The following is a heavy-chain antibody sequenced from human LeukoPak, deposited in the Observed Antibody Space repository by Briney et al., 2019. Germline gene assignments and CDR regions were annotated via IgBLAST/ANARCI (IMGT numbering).Heavy chain of an antibody. D-gene: IGHD6-13*01. J-gene: IGHJ4*02. CDR1: GFTFSSYI. CDR3: AKDAGIAAAETGDYFDY. CDR2: ITSNGDTT. V-gene: IGHV3-64D*09. Sequence: PGGSLRLSCSASGFTFSSYIMHWARQAPGKGLEYVSAITSNGDTTYYADSVKGRVTISRDNSKNTLYLQMSSLRAEDTAVYYCAKDAGIAAAETGDYFDYWGQGTLVTVSS.